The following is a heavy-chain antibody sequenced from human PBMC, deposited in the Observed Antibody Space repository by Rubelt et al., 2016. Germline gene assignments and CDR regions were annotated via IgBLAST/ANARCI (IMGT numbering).Heavy chain of an antibody. V-gene: IGHV3-15*07. CDR2: IKSKTDGGTT. CDR3: TTEGIAVAGTGEYYFDY. D-gene: IGHD6-19*01. J-gene: IGHJ4*02. CDR1: GFTFSNAW. Sequence: EVQLVESGGGLVKPGGSLRLSFAASGFTFSNAWMNWVRQAPGKGLEWVGRIKSKTDGGTTDYAAPVKGRFTISRDDSKNTLYLQMNSLKTEDTAVYYCTTEGIAVAGTGEYYFDYWGQGTLVTVSS.